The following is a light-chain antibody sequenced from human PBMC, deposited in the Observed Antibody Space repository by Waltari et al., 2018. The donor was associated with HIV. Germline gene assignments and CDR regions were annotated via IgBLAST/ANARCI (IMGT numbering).Light chain of an antibody. Sequence: QLVLTQSPSASASLGASVKLTCTLSSGHSSYAIASHQQQPAQGPRYLMKLNSDGSHSKGDGIPDRFSGSSSGAERYLTISSLQSEDEADYYCQTWGTGIRVFGGGTKLTVL. CDR3: QTWGTGIRV. V-gene: IGLV4-69*01. CDR2: LNSDGSH. J-gene: IGLJ3*02. CDR1: SGHSSYA.